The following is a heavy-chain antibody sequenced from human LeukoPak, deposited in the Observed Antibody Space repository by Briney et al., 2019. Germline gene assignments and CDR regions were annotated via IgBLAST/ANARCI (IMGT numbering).Heavy chain of an antibody. D-gene: IGHD3-16*01. CDR2: IYHSGST. Sequence: SETLSLTCAVSGGSISSGGYSWSWIRQPPGKGLEWIGYIYHSGSTYYNPSLKSRVTISVGRSKNQFSLKLSSVTAADTAVYYCARGAYDYVWGSYVAFDIWGQGTMVTVSS. CDR1: GGSISSGGYS. V-gene: IGHV4-30-2*01. J-gene: IGHJ3*02. CDR3: ARGAYDYVWGSYVAFDI.